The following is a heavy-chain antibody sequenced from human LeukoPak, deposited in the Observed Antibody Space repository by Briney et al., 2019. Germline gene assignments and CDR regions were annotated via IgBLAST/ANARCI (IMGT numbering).Heavy chain of an antibody. V-gene: IGHV3-23*01. CDR3: AKLAYSSWPYYFDY. CDR2: ISGSGDNT. Sequence: GGSLRLSCAASGFTFSSYAMSWVRQAPGKGLEWVSGISGSGDNTYYADSVKGRFTISRDNSKNTLYLQMNSLRAEDTAVYYCAKLAYSSWPYYFDYWGQGTLVTVSS. D-gene: IGHD6-13*01. CDR1: GFTFSSYA. J-gene: IGHJ4*02.